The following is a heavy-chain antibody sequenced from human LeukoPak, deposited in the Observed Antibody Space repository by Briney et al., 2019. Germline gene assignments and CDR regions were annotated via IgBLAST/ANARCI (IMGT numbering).Heavy chain of an antibody. D-gene: IGHD2/OR15-2a*01. CDR1: GFTFSNYW. V-gene: IGHV3-7*01. CDR2: INEDESEK. J-gene: IGHJ4*02. CDR3: ARGPMTVIIL. Sequence: PGGSLRLSCTASGFTFSNYWLSWVRQAPGKGLEWVANINEDESEKYYVDSVKGRFTISRDNAKNSIYLQMNGLRVEDTAVYYCARGPMTVIILGGQGTLVTVSS.